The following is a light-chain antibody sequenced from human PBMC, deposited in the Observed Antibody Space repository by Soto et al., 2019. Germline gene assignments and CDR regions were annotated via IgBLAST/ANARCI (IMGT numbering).Light chain of an antibody. V-gene: IGKV3-11*01. CDR2: DAS. CDR1: QTFSSH. J-gene: IGKJ5*01. CDR3: QQRSNWPPVIT. Sequence: EIVLTQSPATLSLSPGERATLSCRASQTFSSHLAWYQQKPGQAPRLLIYDASKRATGIPARFSGRGSGTVFTLTISSLEPEDFAVYYGQQRSNWPPVITFGQGTRLEIK.